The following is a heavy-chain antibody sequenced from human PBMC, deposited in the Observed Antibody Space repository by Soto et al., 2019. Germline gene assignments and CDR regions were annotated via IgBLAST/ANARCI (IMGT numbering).Heavy chain of an antibody. Sequence: EVQLVESGGGLVQPGGSLRLSCAASGFTFSDHYMDWVRQAPGKGLEWVGCTKDKANRYAAGYAASVQGRFTISRDDSKDSLYLQMTSLKTEDTAVYYCTRDLDYSMMGYWGQGTLVTVSS. V-gene: IGHV3-72*01. CDR1: GFTFSDHY. J-gene: IGHJ4*02. CDR3: TRDLDYSMMGY. CDR2: TKDKANRYAA. D-gene: IGHD6-13*01.